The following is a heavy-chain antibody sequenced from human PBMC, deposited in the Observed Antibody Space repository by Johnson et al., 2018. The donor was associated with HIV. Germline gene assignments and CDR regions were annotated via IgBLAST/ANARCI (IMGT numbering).Heavy chain of an antibody. CDR1: GFTFSSRW. CDR3: ARVLLGERTAYSSSWWGAFDI. J-gene: IGHJ3*02. V-gene: IGHV3-7*03. D-gene: IGHD6-13*01. CDR2: IEEDVSAK. Sequence: VQLVESGGGLVQPGGSLRHSCAASGFTFSSRWMTWVRQAPGKGLEWVVNIEEDVSAKSYVDSMKGRFTISRDNAKNSLYLQMNSLRAEDTALYYCARVLLGERTAYSSSWWGAFDIWGQGTMVTVSS.